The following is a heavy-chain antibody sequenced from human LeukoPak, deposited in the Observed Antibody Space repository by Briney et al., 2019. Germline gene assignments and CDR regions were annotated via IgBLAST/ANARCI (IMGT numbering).Heavy chain of an antibody. CDR3: AREMVATEDWFDP. D-gene: IGHD5-12*01. CDR1: GFTFSSYW. V-gene: IGHV3-74*01. Sequence: GGSLRLSCAASGFTFSSYWMHWVRQAPGKGLVWVSRINSDGSSTSYANSVKGRFTISRDNAKNTLYLQMNSLRAEDTAVYYCAREMVATEDWFDPWGQGTLVTVSS. J-gene: IGHJ5*02. CDR2: INSDGSST.